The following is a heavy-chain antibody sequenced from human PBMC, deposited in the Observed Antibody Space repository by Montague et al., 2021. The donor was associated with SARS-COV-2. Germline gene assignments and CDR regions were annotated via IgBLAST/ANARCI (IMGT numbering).Heavy chain of an antibody. CDR2: ISYSGST. J-gene: IGHJ6*02. Sequence: SETLSLTCAVYGASLRGYYWSCIRLHPGEGMESIAEISYSGSTSYNPSLKSRVTISVDTSKNHVTLKLSSSTAADTAVYYCARVTYRLIYVPRYYGMDDWGQGTTVTVSS. CDR3: ARVTYRLIYVPRYYGMDD. V-gene: IGHV4-34*01. D-gene: IGHD5-12*01. CDR1: GASLRGYY.